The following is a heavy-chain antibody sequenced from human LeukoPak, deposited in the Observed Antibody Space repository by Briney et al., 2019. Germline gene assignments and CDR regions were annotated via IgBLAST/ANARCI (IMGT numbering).Heavy chain of an antibody. Sequence: SETLSLTCTVSGGSISSYYWSWIRQPPGKGLEWIGYIYYSGSTNYNPSLKSRVTISVDTSKNQFSLKLSPVTAADTAVYYCARVTAEDYFDYWGQGTLVTVSS. CDR3: ARVTAEDYFDY. CDR2: IYYSGST. J-gene: IGHJ4*02. V-gene: IGHV4-59*01. D-gene: IGHD3-16*01. CDR1: GGSISSYY.